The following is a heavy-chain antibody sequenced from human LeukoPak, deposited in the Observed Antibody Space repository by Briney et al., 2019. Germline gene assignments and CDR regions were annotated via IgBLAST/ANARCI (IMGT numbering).Heavy chain of an antibody. CDR2: ISANGDNT. J-gene: IGHJ5*02. V-gene: IGHV3-64D*06. Sequence: GGSLRLSCSASGFTFSGSAMHWVRQAPGKGPEFVSGISANGDNTYYGDSVKVRFTISRDNSKNTVHLQMSSLSPEDPAVYYCVRDLTWGQGTLVIVSS. CDR1: GFTFSGSA. CDR3: VRDLT.